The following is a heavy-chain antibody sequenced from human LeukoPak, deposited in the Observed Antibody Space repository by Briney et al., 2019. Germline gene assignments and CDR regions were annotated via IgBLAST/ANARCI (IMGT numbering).Heavy chain of an antibody. Sequence: GGSLRLYCAASEFTVSSHYMNWVRQAPGKGLEWVAVISYDGSNKYYADSVKGRFTISRDNSKNTLYLQMNSLRAEDTAVYYCARDLFKRRPGYFDYWGQGTLVTVSS. CDR3: ARDLFKRRPGYFDY. CDR1: EFTVSSHY. V-gene: IGHV3-30*03. D-gene: IGHD3-10*01. J-gene: IGHJ4*02. CDR2: ISYDGSNK.